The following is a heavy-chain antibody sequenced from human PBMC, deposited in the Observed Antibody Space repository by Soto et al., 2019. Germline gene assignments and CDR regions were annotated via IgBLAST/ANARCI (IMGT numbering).Heavy chain of an antibody. CDR3: AKERYWYFSDSGSYYTSFYYGMDV. CDR2: ISYNGRDE. D-gene: IGHD3-10*01. V-gene: IGHV3-30*18. J-gene: IGHJ6*02. Sequence: QGQLVESGGGVVQPGRSLRLSCAASGFTFRSYDTHWVRQAPGKGLEWVAVISYNGRDEYYAESVKGRFTISRDNSKNTVHLQMNSLRAEDTAVYYCAKERYWYFSDSGSYYTSFYYGMDVWGQGTTVTVSS. CDR1: GFTFRSYD.